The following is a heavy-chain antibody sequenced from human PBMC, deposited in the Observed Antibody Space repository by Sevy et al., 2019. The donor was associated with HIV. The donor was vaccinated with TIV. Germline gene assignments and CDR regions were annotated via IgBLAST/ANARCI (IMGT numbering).Heavy chain of an antibody. Sequence: GGSLRLSCAASGFTVSSNYMSWVRQAPGKGLEWVSVIYSGGSTYYADSVKGRFTISRDNSKNTLYLQMNSLRAEDTAVYYCARTIVVVPAEQEWFDPWGQRTLVTVSS. CDR1: GFTVSSNY. CDR3: ARTIVVVPAEQEWFDP. D-gene: IGHD2-2*01. J-gene: IGHJ5*02. V-gene: IGHV3-53*01. CDR2: IYSGGST.